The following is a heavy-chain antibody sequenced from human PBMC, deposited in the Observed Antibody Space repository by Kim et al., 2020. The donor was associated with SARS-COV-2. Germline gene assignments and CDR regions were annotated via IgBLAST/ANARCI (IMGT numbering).Heavy chain of an antibody. CDR3: ARDARIAAAGTVVFDY. V-gene: IGHV1-69*04. D-gene: IGHD6-13*01. J-gene: IGHJ4*02. Sequence: FQGRVTIPADKSTSTAYMELSSLRSEDTAVYYCARDARIAAAGTVVFDYWGQGTLVTVSS.